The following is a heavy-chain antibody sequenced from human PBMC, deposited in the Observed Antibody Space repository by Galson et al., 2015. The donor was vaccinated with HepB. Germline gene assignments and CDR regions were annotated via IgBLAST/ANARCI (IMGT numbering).Heavy chain of an antibody. Sequence: SLRLSCAASGFAFSTYSMSWFRQTPGKGLEWVSAISGSGGTAHYADSVKGRFTISRDNSKDTLFLQMSSLRAEDTAVYYCAKKRAVSASSPGYFDYWGRGTLVTVSS. CDR3: AKKRAVSASSPGYFDY. V-gene: IGHV3-23*01. CDR1: GFAFSTYS. CDR2: ISGSGGTA. J-gene: IGHJ4*02. D-gene: IGHD6-6*01.